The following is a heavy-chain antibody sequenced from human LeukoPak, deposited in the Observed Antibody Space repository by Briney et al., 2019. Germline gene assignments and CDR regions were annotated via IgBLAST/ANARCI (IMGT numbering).Heavy chain of an antibody. J-gene: IGHJ6*02. CDR2: ISGSGGST. D-gene: IGHD3-22*01. CDR3: AKAPYYYDSSGYYGGVYYYYYGMDV. V-gene: IGHV3-23*01. Sequence: AGGSLRLSCAASGFTFSSYAMSWVRQAPGKGLEWVSAISGSGGSTYYADSVKGRFTISRDNSKNTLYLQMNSLRAEDTAVYYCAKAPYYYDSSGYYGGVYYYYYGMDVWGQGTTVTVSS. CDR1: GFTFSSYA.